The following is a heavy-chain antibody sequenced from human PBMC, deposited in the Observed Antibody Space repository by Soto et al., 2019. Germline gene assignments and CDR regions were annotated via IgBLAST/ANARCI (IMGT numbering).Heavy chain of an antibody. CDR3: AKDAGKVATILGAFDI. CDR2: ISGSGGST. V-gene: IGHV3-23*01. D-gene: IGHD5-12*01. CDR1: GFTFSSYA. J-gene: IGHJ3*02. Sequence: EVQLLESGGGLVQPGGSLRLSCAASGFTFSSYAMSWVRQAPGKGLEWVSAISGSGGSTYYADSVKGRFTISRDNYKNTLYLQMNSLRAEDTAVYYCAKDAGKVATILGAFDIWGQGTMVTVSS.